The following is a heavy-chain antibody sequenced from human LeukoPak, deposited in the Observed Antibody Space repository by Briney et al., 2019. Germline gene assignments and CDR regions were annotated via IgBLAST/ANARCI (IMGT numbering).Heavy chain of an antibody. CDR3: ARRTSGWPIDY. CDR1: GGSISSSSYY. Sequence: PSETLSLTCTVSGGSISSSSYYWGWIRQPPGNGLECIGSIYYSGSTYYNPSLKSRVTISADTSKNQFSLKLSSVTAADTAVYYCARRTSGWPIDYWGQGTLVTVSS. V-gene: IGHV4-39*01. D-gene: IGHD6-19*01. CDR2: IYYSGST. J-gene: IGHJ4*02.